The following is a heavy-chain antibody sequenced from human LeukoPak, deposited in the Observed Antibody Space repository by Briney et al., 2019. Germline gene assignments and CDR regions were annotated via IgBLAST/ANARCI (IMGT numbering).Heavy chain of an antibody. CDR1: GFTFSSYV. CDR3: AKAMVRGVIILNFDY. J-gene: IGHJ4*02. CDR2: ISGSGGST. V-gene: IGHV3-23*01. Sequence: GGSLRLSCAASGFTFSSYVMSWVRQAPGKGLEWVSAISGSGGSTYYADSVKGRFTISRDNSKNTLYLQMNSLRAEDTAVYYCAKAMVRGVIILNFDYWGQGTLVTVSS. D-gene: IGHD3-10*01.